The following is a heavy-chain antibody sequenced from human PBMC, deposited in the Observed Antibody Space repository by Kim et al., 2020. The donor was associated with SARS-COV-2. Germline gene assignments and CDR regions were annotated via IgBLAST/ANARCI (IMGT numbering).Heavy chain of an antibody. CDR2: IFYSGGT. J-gene: IGHJ4*02. Sequence: SETLSLTCIVSSDSFSAYYWSWIRQIPGKRLEWIGYIFYSGGTNYNPSLKSRATISWDTSGNQFSLDLTSVTQADTAVYYCARSEGRASWHQFDYWGQGVLVTFSS. CDR3: ARSEGRASWHQFDY. CDR1: SDSFSAYY. V-gene: IGHV4-59*01.